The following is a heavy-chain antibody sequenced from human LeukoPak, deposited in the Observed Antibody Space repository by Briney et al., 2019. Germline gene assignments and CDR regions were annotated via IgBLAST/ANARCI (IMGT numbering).Heavy chain of an antibody. CDR2: IYYSGST. V-gene: IGHV4-39*07. CDR1: GGSISSSSYY. Sequence: SETLSLTCTVSGGSISSSSYYWGWIRQPPGKGLEWIGSIYYSGSTYYNPSLKSRVTISVDPSKNQFSLKLSSVTAADTAVYYCARDYYHSSGYFGPTFDYWGQGTLVIVSS. J-gene: IGHJ4*02. CDR3: ARDYYHSSGYFGPTFDY. D-gene: IGHD3-22*01.